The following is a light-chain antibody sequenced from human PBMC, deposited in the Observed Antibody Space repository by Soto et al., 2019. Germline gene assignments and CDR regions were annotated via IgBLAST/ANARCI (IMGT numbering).Light chain of an antibody. CDR3: QECKSGPLT. J-gene: IGKJ4*01. CDR1: QDIDRY. Sequence: DIQMTQSPPSLSASIGDRVTITCRASQDIDRYLGWYQQKPGEVPKLLIFAASTLQSGVPSRFGGGGSGTDFTLTISGLQFVGVGSYYCQECKSGPLTFGGGAKVDVK. CDR2: AAS. V-gene: IGKV1-27*01.